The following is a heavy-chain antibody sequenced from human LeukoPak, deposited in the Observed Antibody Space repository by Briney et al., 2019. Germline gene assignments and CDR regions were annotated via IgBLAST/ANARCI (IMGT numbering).Heavy chain of an antibody. CDR3: ASLAHDSSGYPDYFDY. CDR1: GFTVSSNY. V-gene: IGHV3-66*01. Sequence: GGSLRLSCAASGFTVSSNYMSWVRQAPGKGLEWVSVIYSGGSTYYADSVKGRFTISRDNSKSTLYLQMNSLRAEDTAVYYCASLAHDSSGYPDYFDYWGQGTLVTVSS. J-gene: IGHJ4*02. CDR2: IYSGGST. D-gene: IGHD3-22*01.